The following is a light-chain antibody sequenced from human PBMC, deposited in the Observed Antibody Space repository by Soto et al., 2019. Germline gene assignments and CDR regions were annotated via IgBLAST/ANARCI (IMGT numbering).Light chain of an antibody. CDR2: DAS. CDR1: QSVSSY. V-gene: IGKV3-11*01. J-gene: IGKJ4*01. CDR3: QQSNSSPPT. Sequence: EIVLTQSPATLSLSPGERATLPCRASQSVSSYLAWYQQKPGQAPRLLIYDASNRATGIPARFSGSGAGTDFTLTISSLQPEDFATYFCQQSNSSPPTFGGGTKVDIK.